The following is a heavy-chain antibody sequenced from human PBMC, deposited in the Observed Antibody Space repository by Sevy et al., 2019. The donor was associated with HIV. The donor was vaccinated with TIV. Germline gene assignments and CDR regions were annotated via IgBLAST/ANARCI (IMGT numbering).Heavy chain of an antibody. CDR1: GFTFNIYS. CDR3: AREGCTKPHDY. V-gene: IGHV3-23*01. Sequence: GGSLRLSCAASGFTFNIYSMSWVRQTPGKGLEWVATLSFGCGKINHADSVKGRFTMSRDDSKNAVYLQINNLRVEETAIYYCAREGCTKPHDYCGQGTLVTVSS. J-gene: IGHJ4*02. CDR2: LSFGCGKI. D-gene: IGHD2-8*01.